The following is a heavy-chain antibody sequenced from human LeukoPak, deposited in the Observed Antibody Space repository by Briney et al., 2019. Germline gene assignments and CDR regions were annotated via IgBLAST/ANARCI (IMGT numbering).Heavy chain of an antibody. Sequence: SETLSLTCAVYGGSFSGYYWSWIRQPPGKGLEWIGSIYYSGSTYYNPSLKSRVTISVDTSKNQFSLKLSSVTAADTAVYYCARLYYYDSSGYYWFFDYWGQGTLVTVSS. J-gene: IGHJ4*02. CDR1: GGSFSGYY. CDR3: ARLYYYDSSGYYWFFDY. V-gene: IGHV4-34*01. D-gene: IGHD3-22*01. CDR2: IYYSGST.